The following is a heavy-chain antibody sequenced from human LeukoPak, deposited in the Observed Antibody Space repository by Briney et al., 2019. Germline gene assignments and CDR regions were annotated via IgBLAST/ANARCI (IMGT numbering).Heavy chain of an antibody. CDR2: ISGCGSST. CDR1: GFTFRSYA. Sequence: GGSLSLSCAVSGFTFRSYAMRWVREAPGKGVEWGSAISGCGSSTYYADSVKCRFTISRHNSKNTLYVQMNSLIAEDTAVYYCARQGSYPYYYYYYMDVWGKGTTVTVSS. D-gene: IGHD3-10*01. J-gene: IGHJ6*03. CDR3: ARQGSYPYYYYYYMDV. V-gene: IGHV3-23*01.